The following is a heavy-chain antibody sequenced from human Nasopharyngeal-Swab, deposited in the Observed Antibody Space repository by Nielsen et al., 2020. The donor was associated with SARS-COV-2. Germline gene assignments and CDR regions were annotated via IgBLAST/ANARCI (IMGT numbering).Heavy chain of an antibody. D-gene: IGHD6-13*01. CDR1: GYSLTSYW. Sequence: GESLKISCKGSGYSLTSYWIGWVRQMPGKGLEWMGIIYPGDSDTRYSPSFQGQVTISADKSISTAYLQWSSLKASDTAMYYCARPIAAAGAKETVYYYGMDVWGQGTTVTVSS. CDR2: IYPGDSDT. V-gene: IGHV5-51*01. CDR3: ARPIAAAGAKETVYYYGMDV. J-gene: IGHJ6*02.